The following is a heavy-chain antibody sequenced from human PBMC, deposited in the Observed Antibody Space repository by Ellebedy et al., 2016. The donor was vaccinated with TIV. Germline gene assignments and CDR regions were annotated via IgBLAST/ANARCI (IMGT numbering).Heavy chain of an antibody. Sequence: PGGSLRLSCAASGISLRGYAMSWVRQAPGKGLEWVSTIAGTGGTTYYRDSVKGRFTVSRDTSRNTLFLQMSSLRAEDTAVYYCAKLPVAYNWNYADDDWGQGTLVTVSS. J-gene: IGHJ4*02. D-gene: IGHD1-7*01. CDR1: GISLRGYA. CDR3: AKLPVAYNWNYADDD. CDR2: IAGTGGTT. V-gene: IGHV3-23*01.